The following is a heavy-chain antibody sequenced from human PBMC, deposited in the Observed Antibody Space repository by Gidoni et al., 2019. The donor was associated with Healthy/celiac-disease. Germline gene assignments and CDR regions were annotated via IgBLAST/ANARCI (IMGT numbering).Heavy chain of an antibody. J-gene: IGHJ3*02. CDR3: ARNLDWSGYYLNAFDI. D-gene: IGHD3-3*01. CDR1: GFTFASYA. CDR2: ISYDGSNK. Sequence: QVQLVESGGGVVQPGRSLRSPCAASGFTFASYAMHCVRQPPAKGLEWVAVISYDGSNKYYADSVKGRFIISRDNSKNTLYLQMNSLRAEDTAVYYCARNLDWSGYYLNAFDIWGQGTMVTVSS. V-gene: IGHV3-30*04.